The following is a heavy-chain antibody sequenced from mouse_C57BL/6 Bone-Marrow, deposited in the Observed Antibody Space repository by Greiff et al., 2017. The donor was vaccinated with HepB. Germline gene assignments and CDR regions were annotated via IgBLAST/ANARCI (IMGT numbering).Heavy chain of an antibody. Sequence: VQLQQPGAELVKPGASVKLSCKASGYTFTSYWMHWVKQRPGQGLEWIGMIHPNSGSTNYSEKFKSKATLTVDKSSSTAYMQLSSLTSEDSAVYYCARRRGDWYFDVWGTGTTVTVSS. CDR2: IHPNSGST. V-gene: IGHV1-64*01. CDR1: GYTFTSYW. CDR3: ARRRGDWYFDV. J-gene: IGHJ1*03.